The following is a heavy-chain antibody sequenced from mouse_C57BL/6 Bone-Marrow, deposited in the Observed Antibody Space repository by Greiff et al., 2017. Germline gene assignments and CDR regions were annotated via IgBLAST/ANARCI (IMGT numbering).Heavy chain of an antibody. Sequence: EVKVEESGGGLVQPGGSLKLSCAASGFTFSDYYMYWVRQTPEKRLEWVAYISNGGGSTYYPDTVKGRFTISRDNAKNTLYLQMSRLKSEDTAMYYCARITTVVAYYAMDYWGQGTSVTVSS. CDR2: ISNGGGST. CDR1: GFTFSDYY. J-gene: IGHJ4*01. CDR3: ARITTVVAYYAMDY. D-gene: IGHD1-1*01. V-gene: IGHV5-12*01.